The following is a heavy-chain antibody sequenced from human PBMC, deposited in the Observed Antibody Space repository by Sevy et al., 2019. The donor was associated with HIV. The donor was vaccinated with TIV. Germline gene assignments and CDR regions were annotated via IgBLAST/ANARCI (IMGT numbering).Heavy chain of an antibody. CDR1: GFTFSSYA. V-gene: IGHV3-23*01. CDR3: AGGRYDRSGSFDAFDI. CDR2: IFGDGGST. Sequence: GGSLRLSCAASGFTFSSYAMNWVRQAPGKGLEWVSTIFGDGGSTYYADSVKGRFTISRDNSKNTLDLQMTSLRAEDTAVYYCAGGRYDRSGSFDAFDIWGQGTMVTVSS. J-gene: IGHJ3*02. D-gene: IGHD3-22*01.